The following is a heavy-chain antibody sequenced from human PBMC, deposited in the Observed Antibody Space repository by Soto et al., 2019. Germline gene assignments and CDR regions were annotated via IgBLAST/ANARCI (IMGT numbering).Heavy chain of an antibody. CDR1: GYTFTSYD. D-gene: IGHD6-6*01. J-gene: IGHJ5*02. CDR2: MNPNSGNT. Sequence: QVQLVQSGAEVKKPGASVKVSCKASGYTFTSYDINWVRQATGQGLEWMGWMNPNSGNTGYVQKFQGRVTMTRNTSISTAYMELSSLRSEDTAVYYCAVAARVRFFAWFDPWGQGTLVTVSS. CDR3: AVAARVRFFAWFDP. V-gene: IGHV1-8*01.